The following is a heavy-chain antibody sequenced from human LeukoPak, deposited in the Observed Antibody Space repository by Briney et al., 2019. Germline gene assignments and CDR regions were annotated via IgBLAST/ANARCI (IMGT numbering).Heavy chain of an antibody. Sequence: GGSLRLSCAASGFTFSSYGMHWVRQAPGKGLEWVAVISYDGSNKYYADSVKGRFTISRDNSKNTLYLQMNSLRAEETAVYYCAKVGVAVAGLFDYWGQGTLVTVSS. CDR3: AKVGVAVAGLFDY. CDR2: ISYDGSNK. J-gene: IGHJ4*02. D-gene: IGHD6-19*01. CDR1: GFTFSSYG. V-gene: IGHV3-30*18.